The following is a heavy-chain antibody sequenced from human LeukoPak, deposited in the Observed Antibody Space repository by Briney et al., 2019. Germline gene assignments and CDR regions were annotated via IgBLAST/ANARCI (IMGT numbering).Heavy chain of an antibody. CDR1: GYSISSGYY. J-gene: IGHJ3*02. D-gene: IGHD6-13*01. CDR2: IYHNGNT. CDR3: ASHYSRAGIDAFDS. Sequence: SETLSLTCAVSGYSISSGYYWGWIRQPPGKGLEWIGSIYHNGNTYYNPSLQSRVTISVDTSKNQFSLNLYSVTAAATAAYYCASHYSRAGIDAFDSWGQGTVVTVSS. V-gene: IGHV4-38-2*01.